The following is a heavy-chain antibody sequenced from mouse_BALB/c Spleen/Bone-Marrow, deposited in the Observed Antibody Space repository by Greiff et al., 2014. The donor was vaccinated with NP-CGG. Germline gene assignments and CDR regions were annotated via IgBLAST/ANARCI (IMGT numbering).Heavy chain of an antibody. Sequence: VQLQQPGTVLARPGASVKMSCKASGYSFTSYWMHWVKQRPGQGPEWIGAIYPGNSDTSYNQKFKGKAKLTAVTSASTAYMELSSLSNEDSAVYYSTRRWLLHGFYAMDYWGQGTSVTVSS. CDR1: GYSFTSYW. CDR3: TRRWLLHGFYAMDY. V-gene: IGHV1-5*01. J-gene: IGHJ4*01. D-gene: IGHD2-3*01. CDR2: IYPGNSDT.